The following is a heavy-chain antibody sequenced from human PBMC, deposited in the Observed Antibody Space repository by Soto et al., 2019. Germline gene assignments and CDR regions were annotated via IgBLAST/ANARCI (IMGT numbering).Heavy chain of an antibody. D-gene: IGHD3-10*01. Sequence: GGSLRLSCAASGFTFSSYAMSWVRQAPGKGLEWVSAISGSGGSTYYADSVKGRFTISRDNSKNTLYLQMNGLRAEDTAVYYCAPGSGSYPDYFDYWGQGTLVTVSS. J-gene: IGHJ4*02. CDR2: ISGSGGST. V-gene: IGHV3-23*01. CDR3: APGSGSYPDYFDY. CDR1: GFTFSSYA.